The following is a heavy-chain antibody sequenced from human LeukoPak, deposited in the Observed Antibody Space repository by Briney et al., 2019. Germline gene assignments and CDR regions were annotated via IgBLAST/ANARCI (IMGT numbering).Heavy chain of an antibody. CDR2: ISDSGAT. J-gene: IGHJ4*02. D-gene: IGHD3-10*01. CDR1: GFTFRSNG. V-gene: IGHV3-23*01. Sequence: GGSLRLSCGASGFTFRSNGMSWVRQAPGKGLEWVSAISDSGATYYADSVKGRFTISRDNSKNTVYLQMNGLRVDDTAVYYCAKDRGGLSLFDYWGRGTLVTVSS. CDR3: AKDRGGLSLFDY.